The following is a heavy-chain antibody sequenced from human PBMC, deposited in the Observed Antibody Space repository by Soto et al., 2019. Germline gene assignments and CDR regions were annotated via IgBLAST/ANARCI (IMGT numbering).Heavy chain of an antibody. Sequence: ALVRFSCKASVYTLPTFFMDWVRQAPGQGLEWMGVIDPGYPAGRSTTYAQKFQGRVTMTTDTSTSTVYMELSRVRSDDTAVYYCASEAIEARGTTGMHXWGQGTLVTVS. CDR3: ASEAIEARGTTGMHX. V-gene: IGHV1-46*01. CDR1: VYTLPTFF. D-gene: IGHD1-1*01. J-gene: IGHJ6*02. CDR2: IDPGYPAGRST.